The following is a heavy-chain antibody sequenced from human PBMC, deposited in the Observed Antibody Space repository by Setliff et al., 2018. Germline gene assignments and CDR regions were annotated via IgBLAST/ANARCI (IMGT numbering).Heavy chain of an antibody. J-gene: IGHJ4*03. CDR1: GDSISNYY. CDR3: AASRAYTGAVEEWFLPKTFDF. CDR2: IYVTEST. D-gene: IGHD3-10*01. Sequence: KTSETLSLTCTVSGDSISNYYWNWIRQPAGKGLEWIGRIYVTESTKYNPSLKSRVTLSIDTSKNQFSLKLSSVTAADAALYYCAASRAYTGAVEEWFLPKTFDFWGQGTLVTVSS. V-gene: IGHV4-4*07.